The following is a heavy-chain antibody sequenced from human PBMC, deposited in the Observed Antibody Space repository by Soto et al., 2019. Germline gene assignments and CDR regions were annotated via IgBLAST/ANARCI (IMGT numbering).Heavy chain of an antibody. CDR1: GFTFSSYS. V-gene: IGHV3-21*01. CDR2: ISSSSSYI. J-gene: IGHJ4*02. D-gene: IGHD2-15*01. Sequence: GGSLRLSCAASGFTFSSYSMNWVRQAPGKGLEWVSSISSSSSYIYYADSVKGRFTISRDNAKNSLYLQMNSLRAEDTAVYYCARDPPGNYCSGGSCYSAGNYWGQGTLVTVSS. CDR3: ARDPPGNYCSGGSCYSAGNY.